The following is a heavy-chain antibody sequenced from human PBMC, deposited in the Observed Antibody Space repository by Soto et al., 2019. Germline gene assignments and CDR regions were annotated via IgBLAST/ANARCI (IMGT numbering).Heavy chain of an antibody. CDR1: GGSFSGYY. Sequence: SETLSLTCAVYGGSFSGYYWSWIRQPPGKGLEWIGEINHSGSTNYNPSLKSRVTISVDTSKNQFSLKLSSVTAEDTAVYYCARGNTGYGNFDYWGQGTLVTVSS. J-gene: IGHJ4*02. CDR2: INHSGST. D-gene: IGHD5-12*01. CDR3: ARGNTGYGNFDY. V-gene: IGHV4-34*01.